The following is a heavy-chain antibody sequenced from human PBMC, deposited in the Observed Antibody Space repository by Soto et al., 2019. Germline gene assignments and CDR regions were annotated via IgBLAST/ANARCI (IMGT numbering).Heavy chain of an antibody. V-gene: IGHV3-48*02. CDR1: GFTFSSYS. Sequence: GGSLRLSCAASGFTFSSYSMNWVRQAPGKGLEWVSYISSSSSTIYYADSVKGRFTISRDNAKNSLYLQMNSLRDEDTAVYYCARGAVVITGPDASDIWGQGTMVTVSS. CDR2: ISSSSSTI. J-gene: IGHJ3*02. CDR3: ARGAVVITGPDASDI. D-gene: IGHD3-22*01.